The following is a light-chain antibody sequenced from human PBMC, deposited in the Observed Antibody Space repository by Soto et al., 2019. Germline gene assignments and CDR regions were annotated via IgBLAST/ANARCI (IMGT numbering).Light chain of an antibody. CDR3: QPYDSSLSGSV. CDR1: SSNIGAGYD. CDR2: GNS. J-gene: IGLJ3*02. Sequence: QSVLTQPPSVSGAPGQRVTISCTGSSSNIGAGYDVHWYQQLPGTAPKLLIYGNSNRPSGVPDRFSGSKSGTSASLAITGLQALDEADYYCQPYDSSLSGSVFGGGTKLTVL. V-gene: IGLV1-40*01.